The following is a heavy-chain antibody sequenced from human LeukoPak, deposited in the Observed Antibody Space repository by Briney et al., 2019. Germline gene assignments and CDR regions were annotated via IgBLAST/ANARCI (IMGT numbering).Heavy chain of an antibody. D-gene: IGHD2-2*01. CDR1: GFTFSSYG. CDR3: AGWSVVVPARPEAFDI. Sequence: GGSLRPSCAASGFTFSSYGMHWVRQAPGKGLEWVAFIRYDGSNKYYADSVKGRFTISRDNSKNTLYLQMNSLRAEDTAVYYCAGWSVVVPARPEAFDIWGQGTMVTVSS. J-gene: IGHJ3*02. CDR2: IRYDGSNK. V-gene: IGHV3-30*02.